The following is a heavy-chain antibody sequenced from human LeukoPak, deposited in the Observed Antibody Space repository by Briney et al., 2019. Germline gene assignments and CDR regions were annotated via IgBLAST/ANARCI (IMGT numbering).Heavy chain of an antibody. CDR2: INHSGST. V-gene: IGHV4-34*01. D-gene: IGHD4-17*01. CDR3: ARRGDGDYSTRYFDL. J-gene: IGHJ2*01. CDR1: GGSFSGYS. Sequence: SETLSLTCAVYGGSFSGYSRSWIRQPPGKGLEWIAEINHSGSTNYNPSLKSRVTISVDTSKKQFSLRLSSVTAADTAPYYCARRGDGDYSTRYFDLWGRGTLVTVSS.